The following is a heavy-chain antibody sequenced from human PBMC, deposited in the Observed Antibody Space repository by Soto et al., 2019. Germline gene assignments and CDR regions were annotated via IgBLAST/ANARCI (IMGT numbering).Heavy chain of an antibody. Sequence: KPSETLSLTCTVSGGSISSGGYYWSWIRQHPGKGLEWIGYIYYSGSTYYNPSLKSRVTISVDTSKNQFSLKLSSVTAADTAVYYCARKRITMVRGGISYYYYGMDVWGQGTTVTVSS. CDR1: GGSISSGGYY. CDR3: ARKRITMVRGGISYYYYGMDV. CDR2: IYYSGST. D-gene: IGHD3-10*01. J-gene: IGHJ6*02. V-gene: IGHV4-31*03.